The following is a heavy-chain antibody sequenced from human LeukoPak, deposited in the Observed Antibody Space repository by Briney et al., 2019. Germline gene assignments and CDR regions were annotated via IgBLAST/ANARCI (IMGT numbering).Heavy chain of an antibody. V-gene: IGHV3-15*01. CDR2: IKSKTDGGTT. D-gene: IGHD3-9*01. CDR1: GFTFSHAW. J-gene: IGHJ4*02. CDR3: ATDYLYDILTASKY. Sequence: KSGGPLRLSCAASGFTFSHAWMSWVRQAPGKGLEWVGRIKSKTDGGTTDYAAPVKGRFTISRDDSKNTLYLQMNSLKMEDSAVYYCATDYLYDILTASKYWGQGTLVTVSS.